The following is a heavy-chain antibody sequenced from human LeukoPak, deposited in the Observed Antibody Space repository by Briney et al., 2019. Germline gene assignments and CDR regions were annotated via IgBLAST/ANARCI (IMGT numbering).Heavy chain of an antibody. CDR1: GASITNYY. V-gene: IGHV4-59*01. CDR2: ISHTGIT. J-gene: IGHJ4*02. Sequence: SETLSLTCTVSGASITNYYWSWIRQPPGKGLEWIGYISHTGITNYNPSLESRVIISADTSRNQFSLKLTSMTAADTAVYYCARFRSAADHPDSWGQGTLVTVSS. D-gene: IGHD1-14*01. CDR3: ARFRSAADHPDS.